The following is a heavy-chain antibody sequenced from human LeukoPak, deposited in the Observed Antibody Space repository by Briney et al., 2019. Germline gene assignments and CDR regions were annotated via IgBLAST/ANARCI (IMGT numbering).Heavy chain of an antibody. CDR3: AKDIRATVTKYFVY. CDR2: ISGSGGTT. J-gene: IGHJ4*02. D-gene: IGHD4-17*01. CDR1: GFIFSTYA. Sequence: GGSLRLSCAASGFIFSTYAMCWVRQAPGKGLEWVSAISGSGGTTYYADSVKGRFTISRDNSKNTLYLQMNSLRAEDTAVYYCAKDIRATVTKYFVYWGQGTLVTVSS. V-gene: IGHV3-23*01.